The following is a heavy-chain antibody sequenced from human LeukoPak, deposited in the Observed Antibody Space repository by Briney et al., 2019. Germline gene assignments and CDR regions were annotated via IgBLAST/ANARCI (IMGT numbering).Heavy chain of an antibody. Sequence: GGSLRLSCASSGFTFSSYGIPSVGQAAVPGLAPVSVISYDGSNKYYADSVKGRFTISRDNSKNTLYLQMNSLRAEDTAVYYCAKDRIPLLMGTGFDYWGQGTLVTVSS. CDR1: GFTFSSYG. CDR3: AKDRIPLLMGTGFDY. V-gene: IGHV3-30*18. D-gene: IGHD3-10*01. CDR2: ISYDGSNK. J-gene: IGHJ4*02.